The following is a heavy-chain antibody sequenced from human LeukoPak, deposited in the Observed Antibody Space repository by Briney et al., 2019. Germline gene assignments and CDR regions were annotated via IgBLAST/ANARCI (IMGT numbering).Heavy chain of an antibody. CDR1: GDSISSGDYY. D-gene: IGHD6-13*01. CDR3: ARNTFIAAAGPLDY. J-gene: IGHJ4*02. V-gene: IGHV4-39*07. CDR2: INHSGST. Sequence: RTSETLSLTCTVSGDSISSGDYYWSWIRQPPGKGLEWIGEINHSGSTNYNPSLKSRVTISVDTSKNQFSLKLSSVTAADTAVYYCARNTFIAAAGPLDYWGQGTLVTVSS.